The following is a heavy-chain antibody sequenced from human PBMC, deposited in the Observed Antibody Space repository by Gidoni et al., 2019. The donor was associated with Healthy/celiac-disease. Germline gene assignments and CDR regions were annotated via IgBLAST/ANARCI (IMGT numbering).Heavy chain of an antibody. V-gene: IGHV3-21*01. Sequence: EVPLVVSGGGLVKPGGSLSLSGAASGFTFSSYSMNWVRQAPGKGLEWVSSISNSSSYIYYADSVKCRFTISRDNAKNSLYLQMNSLRAEDTAVYYCARVPRGIAVARWGQGTLVTVSS. CDR3: ARVPRGIAVAR. J-gene: IGHJ4*02. D-gene: IGHD6-19*01. CDR1: GFTFSSYS. CDR2: ISNSSSYI.